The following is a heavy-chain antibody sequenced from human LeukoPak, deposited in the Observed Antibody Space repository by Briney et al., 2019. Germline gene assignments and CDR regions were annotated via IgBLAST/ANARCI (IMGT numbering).Heavy chain of an antibody. J-gene: IGHJ4*02. D-gene: IGHD6-6*01. CDR2: IIPIFGTA. V-gene: IGHV1-69*13. CDR1: GGTFSSYA. CDR3: ARWRSSLSGAGIDY. Sequence: GASVKVSCKASGGTFSSYAISWVRQAPGQGLEWMGGIIPIFGTANYAQKFQGRVTITADESTSIAYMELSSLRSEDTAVYYCARWRSSLSGAGIDYWGQGTLVTVSS.